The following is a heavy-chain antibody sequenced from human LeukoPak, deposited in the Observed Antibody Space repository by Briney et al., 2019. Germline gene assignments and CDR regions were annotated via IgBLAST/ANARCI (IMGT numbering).Heavy chain of an antibody. J-gene: IGHJ4*02. V-gene: IGHV4-59*12. CDR3: ARVPRYSGSYLGY. CDR2: IYYSGST. Sequence: SETLSLTCTVSGGSISSYYWSWIRQPPGKGLEWIGYIYYSGSTYYNPSLKSRVTISVDTSKNQFSLKLSSVTAADTAVYYCARVPRYSGSYLGYWGQGTLVTVSS. D-gene: IGHD1-26*01. CDR1: GGSISSYY.